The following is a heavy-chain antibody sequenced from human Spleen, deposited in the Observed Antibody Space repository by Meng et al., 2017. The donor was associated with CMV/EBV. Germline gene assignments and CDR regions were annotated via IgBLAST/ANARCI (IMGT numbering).Heavy chain of an antibody. Sequence: GESLKISCAASGFTSSHSGMHWVRQTPGKGLEWVAFIRYGGSDKYYADSVKGRFTISRDNSNNTLYLQMNSLRAEDTAVYYCANEGWGGDYYFDHWGQGALVTVSS. V-gene: IGHV3-30*02. D-gene: IGHD2-21*02. J-gene: IGHJ4*02. CDR1: GFTSSHSG. CDR2: IRYGGSDK. CDR3: ANEGWGGDYYFDH.